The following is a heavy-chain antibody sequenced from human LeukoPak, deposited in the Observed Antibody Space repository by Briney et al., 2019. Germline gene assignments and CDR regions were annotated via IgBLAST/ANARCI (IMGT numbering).Heavy chain of an antibody. CDR3: AKQLGYCSDGSCYFPY. Sequence: GGSLRLSCAASGFTFSSSAMSWVRQAPGKGLEWVSAISNNGGYTYYADSVQGRVTISRYNSKSTLCLQMKTLRDEDTPVYYCAKQLGYCSDGSCYFPYWGQGTLVTVSS. D-gene: IGHD2-15*01. J-gene: IGHJ4*02. CDR2: ISNNGGYT. CDR1: GFTFSSSA. V-gene: IGHV3-23*01.